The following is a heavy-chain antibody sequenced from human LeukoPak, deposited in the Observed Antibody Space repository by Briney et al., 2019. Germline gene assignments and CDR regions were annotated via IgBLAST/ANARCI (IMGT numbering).Heavy chain of an antibody. CDR1: GYTFSSYG. Sequence: GGSLRLSCAASGYTFSSYGMHWVRQAPGKGLEWVAFIRYDGSNKYYADSVKGRFTISRDNSKNTLYLQMNSLRAEDTAVYYCAKVYYDFWSAWGQGTLVTVSS. CDR2: IRYDGSNK. V-gene: IGHV3-30*02. J-gene: IGHJ5*02. D-gene: IGHD3-3*01. CDR3: AKVYYDFWSA.